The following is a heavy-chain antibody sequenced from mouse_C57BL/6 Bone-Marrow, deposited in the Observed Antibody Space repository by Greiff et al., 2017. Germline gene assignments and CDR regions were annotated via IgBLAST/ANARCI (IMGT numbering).Heavy chain of an antibody. D-gene: IGHD2-3*01. CDR2: ISSGGDYI. V-gene: IGHV5-9-1*02. CDR1: GFTFSSYA. J-gene: IGHJ1*03. Sequence: EVMLVESGEGLVKPGGSLKLSCAASGFTFSSYAMSWVRQTPEKRLEWVAYISSGGDYIYYADTVKGRFTISRDNARNTLYLQMSSLKSEDTAMYYCTREGGYSIEYLDVWGTGTTVTVSS. CDR3: TREGGYSIEYLDV.